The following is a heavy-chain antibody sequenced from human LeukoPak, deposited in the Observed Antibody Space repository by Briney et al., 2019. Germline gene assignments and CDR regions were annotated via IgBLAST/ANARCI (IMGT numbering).Heavy chain of an antibody. V-gene: IGHV3-48*02. CDR1: GFTFSTYS. Sequence: GGSLRLSCAASGFTFSTYSMNWVRQAPGKGLEWVSYISSSSGTIYYADSVKGRFTISRDNAKNSLYLQMDSLRDEDTAVYYCARIRGYCSGGSCPSGYFDYWGQGTLVTVSS. CDR2: ISSSSGTI. D-gene: IGHD2-15*01. CDR3: ARIRGYCSGGSCPSGYFDY. J-gene: IGHJ4*02.